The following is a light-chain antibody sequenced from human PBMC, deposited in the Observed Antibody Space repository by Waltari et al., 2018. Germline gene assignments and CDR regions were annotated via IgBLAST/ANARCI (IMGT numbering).Light chain of an antibody. CDR1: QSINTW. J-gene: IGKJ2*01. V-gene: IGKV1-5*01. Sequence: DIQMTQSPSTLSASVGDRVIITCRASQSINTWLAWYQQKPGKAPKLLIYDVSSLESGVPSRFSGGGSETEFTLTISSLQPDDFATYYCQQYHSYPNTFGQGTKLEIK. CDR3: QQYHSYPNT. CDR2: DVS.